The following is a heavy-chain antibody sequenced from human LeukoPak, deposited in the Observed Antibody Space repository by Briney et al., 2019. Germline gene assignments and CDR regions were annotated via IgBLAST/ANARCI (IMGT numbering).Heavy chain of an antibody. CDR3: ARDLDSLVPAVMGEYYYYYMDV. CDR2: ISAYNGNT. D-gene: IGHD2-2*01. Sequence: ASVKVSCKASGYTFTSYGISWVRQAPGQGLEWMGWISAYNGNTNYAQKLQGRVTMTTDTSTSTAYMELRSLRSEDTAVYYCARDLDSLVPAVMGEYYYYYMDVWGKGTTVTVSS. CDR1: GYTFTSYG. V-gene: IGHV1-18*01. J-gene: IGHJ6*03.